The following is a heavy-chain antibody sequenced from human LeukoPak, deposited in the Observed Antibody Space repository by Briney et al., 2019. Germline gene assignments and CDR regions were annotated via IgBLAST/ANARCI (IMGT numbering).Heavy chain of an antibody. CDR3: ARGARSKIDY. Sequence: PGGSLRLSCAASGFTFSSYSMNWVRQAPGKGLEWVSSISSSSSYIYYADSVKGRFTISRDNAKNSLYLQMSSLRAEDTAVYYCARGARSKIDYWGQGTLVTVSS. V-gene: IGHV3-21*01. CDR2: ISSSSSYI. J-gene: IGHJ4*02. CDR1: GFTFSSYS. D-gene: IGHD3-10*01.